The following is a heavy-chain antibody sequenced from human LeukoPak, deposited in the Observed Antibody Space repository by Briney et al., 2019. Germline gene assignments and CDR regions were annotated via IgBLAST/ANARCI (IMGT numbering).Heavy chain of an antibody. Sequence: ASVKVSCKASGYTFTGYYMHWVRQAPGQGLEWMGWINPNSGGTNYAQKFQGRVTMTRDTSISTAYMELSRLRSDDTAVYYCARDYREVPSHGYFDYWGQGTLVTVSS. CDR2: INPNSGGT. J-gene: IGHJ4*02. V-gene: IGHV1-2*02. CDR1: GYTFTGYY. D-gene: IGHD3-16*02. CDR3: ARDYREVPSHGYFDY.